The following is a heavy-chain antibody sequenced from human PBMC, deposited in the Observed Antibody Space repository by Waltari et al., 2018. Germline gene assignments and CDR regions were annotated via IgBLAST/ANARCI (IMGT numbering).Heavy chain of an antibody. CDR3: ARDGEMAITEYFQH. V-gene: IGHV1-69*08. D-gene: IGHD2-21*01. J-gene: IGHJ1*01. CDR1: GGTFSSYV. CDR2: IIPIVRTA. Sequence: QVQLVQAGAEVKKPGSSVKFSCKASGGTFSSYVLSWVRQAPGQGREWMGRIIPIVRTANYAQKFQGRVTITADKSTSTADMVLSSLRSEDTAVYYCARDGEMAITEYFQHWGQGTLVTVSS.